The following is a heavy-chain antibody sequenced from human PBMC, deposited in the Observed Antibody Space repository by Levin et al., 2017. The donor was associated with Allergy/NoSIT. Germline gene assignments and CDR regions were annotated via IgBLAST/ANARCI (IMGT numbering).Heavy chain of an antibody. D-gene: IGHD5-18*01. CDR3: TTEGYGYGYHSFDV. CDR1: GFTFTNAW. CDR2: IKSKSNGGTT. V-gene: IGHV3-15*01. Sequence: PSETLSLTCAASGFTFTNAWMSWVRQAPGKGLEWVGRIKSKSNGGTTDYAAPVKGRFIISRDDSKDMMYLQMYGLKTEDTALYYCTTEGYGYGYHSFDVWGPGTMVTVSS. J-gene: IGHJ3*01.